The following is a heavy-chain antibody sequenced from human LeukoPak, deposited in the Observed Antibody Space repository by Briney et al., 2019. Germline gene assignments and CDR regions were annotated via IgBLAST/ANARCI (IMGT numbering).Heavy chain of an antibody. CDR2: ISDSGGYI. D-gene: IGHD2-2*01. J-gene: IGHJ4*02. CDR1: GFTFSSYS. CDR3: SRDCSSTKCPSLGY. V-gene: IGHV3-21*01. Sequence: PGGSLRLSCAASGFTFSSYSMNWVRQAPGKGLDWVSTISDSGGYIYYADSVKGRFTISRDNAKNSLYLQMNSLRAEDTAVYYCSRDCSSTKCPSLGYWGQGTLVTVSS.